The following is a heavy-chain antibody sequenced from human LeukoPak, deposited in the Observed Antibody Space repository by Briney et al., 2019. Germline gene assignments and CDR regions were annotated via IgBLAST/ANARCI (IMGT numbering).Heavy chain of an antibody. D-gene: IGHD6-6*01. V-gene: IGHV3-21*01. J-gene: IGHJ4*02. Sequence: SGGSLRLSCAASGFTFSSYSMDWVRQAPGKGLEWVSSISSSSYIYYADSVKGRFTISRDNAKNSLYLQMNSLRAEDTAVYYCARDPRGAARPGYWGQGTLVTVSS. CDR3: ARDPRGAARPGY. CDR1: GFTFSSYS. CDR2: ISSSSYI.